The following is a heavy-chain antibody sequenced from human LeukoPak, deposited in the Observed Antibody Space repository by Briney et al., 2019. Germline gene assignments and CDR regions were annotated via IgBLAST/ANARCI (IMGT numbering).Heavy chain of an antibody. CDR2: ISSSSSYI. CDR1: GFTFSSYS. V-gene: IGHV3-21*01. CDR3: ARAHPRDGYNWDY. J-gene: IGHJ4*02. D-gene: IGHD5-24*01. Sequence: GGSLRLSCAASGFTFSSYSMNWVRQAPGKGLEWVSSISSSSSYIYYADSVKGRFTISRDNAKNSLYLQMNSLSAEDTAVYYCARAHPRDGYNWDYWGQGTLVTVSS.